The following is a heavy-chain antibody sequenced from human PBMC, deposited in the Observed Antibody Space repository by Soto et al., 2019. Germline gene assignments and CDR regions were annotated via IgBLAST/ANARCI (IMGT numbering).Heavy chain of an antibody. Sequence: LGGSLRLSCAASGFTFSSYAMSWVRQAPGKGLEWVSAISASGGSTYYADSVKGRFTISRDNSKNTLYLQMNSLRAEDTAVYYCAKVLVATIRCFDYWGQGTLVTVS. J-gene: IGHJ4*02. CDR3: AKVLVATIRCFDY. CDR1: GFTFSSYA. V-gene: IGHV3-23*01. D-gene: IGHD5-12*01. CDR2: ISASGGST.